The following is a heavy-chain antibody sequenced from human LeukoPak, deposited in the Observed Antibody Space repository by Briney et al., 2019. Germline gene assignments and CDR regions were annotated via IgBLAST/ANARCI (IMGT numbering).Heavy chain of an antibody. J-gene: IGHJ4*02. D-gene: IGHD1-1*01. V-gene: IGHV4-4*07. CDR1: GGSISSYY. CDR2: IYISGST. CDR3: ARDRGTWNDDGFDY. Sequence: SETLSLTCTVSGGSISSYYWSWIRQPAGKGLEWIGRIYISGSTNYNPSLKSRVTMSVDTSKNQFSLKLSSVTAADTAVYYCARDRGTWNDDGFDYWGQGTLVTASS.